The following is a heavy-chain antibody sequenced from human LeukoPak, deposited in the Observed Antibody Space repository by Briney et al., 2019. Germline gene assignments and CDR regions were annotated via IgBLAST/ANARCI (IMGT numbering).Heavy chain of an antibody. J-gene: IGHJ4*02. CDR2: IIPNSGGT. D-gene: IGHD3-16*02. CDR1: GYTFTGYY. CDR3: ARDYSAGAYDYVWGSYRPFDY. Sequence: ASVKVSCKASGYTFTGYYMHWVRQAPGQGLEWMGWIIPNSGGTNYAQKFQGRVTMTRDTSISTAYMELSRLRSDDTAVYYCARDYSAGAYDYVWGSYRPFDYWGQGTLVTVSS. V-gene: IGHV1-2*02.